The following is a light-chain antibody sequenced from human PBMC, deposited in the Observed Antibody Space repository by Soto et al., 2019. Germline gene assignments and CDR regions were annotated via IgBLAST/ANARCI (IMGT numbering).Light chain of an antibody. CDR2: EVS. CDR3: SSFAGRTPYV. V-gene: IGLV2-8*01. J-gene: IGLJ1*01. CDR1: SSDVGGYND. Sequence: QSVLAQPPSASGSPGQSVTISCTGTSSDVGGYNDVSWYQQHPGKAPKLIIYEVSKRPSGVPDRFSGSKSGNTASLTVSGLQAEDEADYYCSSFAGRTPYVFVTGTKVTVL.